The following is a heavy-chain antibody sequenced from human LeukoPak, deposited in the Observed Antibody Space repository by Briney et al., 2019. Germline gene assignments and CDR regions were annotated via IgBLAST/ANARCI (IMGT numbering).Heavy chain of an antibody. D-gene: IGHD2-2*01. Sequence: GGSLRLSCAASGFTFSAYGMHWVRQAPGKGLEWVAVISVDGSSKDYAESVRGRFTVSRDNSKNTVYLQMNSLRVEDTAVYYCAKAADQYYYYYFYYMDVWGKGTTVTVSS. V-gene: IGHV3-30*18. CDR2: ISVDGSSK. J-gene: IGHJ6*03. CDR3: AKAADQYYYYYFYYMDV. CDR1: GFTFSAYG.